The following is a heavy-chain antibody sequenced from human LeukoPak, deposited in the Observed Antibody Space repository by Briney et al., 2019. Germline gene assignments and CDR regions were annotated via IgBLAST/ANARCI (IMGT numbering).Heavy chain of an antibody. V-gene: IGHV3-23*01. CDR1: GFTFRSFA. D-gene: IGHD4-17*01. J-gene: IGHJ4*02. CDR2: ISGSGGST. CDR3: TKDLPDYGDYIEGY. Sequence: GGSLRLSCAASGFTFRSFAMSWVRQAPGKGLGWVSTISGSGGSTNYADSVKGRFTFSRDNSKNTLSLQMNSLRVEDTAVYYCTKDLPDYGDYIEGYWGQGTLVTVSS.